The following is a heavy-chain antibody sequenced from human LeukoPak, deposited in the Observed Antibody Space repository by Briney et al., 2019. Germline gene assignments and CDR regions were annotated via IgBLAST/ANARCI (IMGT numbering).Heavy chain of an antibody. CDR2: INAGNGNT. CDR3: ASATAMAKGGFDY. Sequence: ASVKVSCKASGYTFTSYAMHWVRQAPGQRLEWMGWINAGNGNTKYSQKFQGSVTITRDTSASTAYMELSSLRSEDTAVYYCASATAMAKGGFDYWGQGTLVTVSS. J-gene: IGHJ4*02. CDR1: GYTFTSYA. V-gene: IGHV1-3*01. D-gene: IGHD5-18*01.